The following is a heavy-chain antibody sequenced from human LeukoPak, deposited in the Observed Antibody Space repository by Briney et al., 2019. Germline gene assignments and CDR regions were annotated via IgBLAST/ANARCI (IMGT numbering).Heavy chain of an antibody. D-gene: IGHD3-10*01. CDR2: ISYDGSNK. J-gene: IGHJ6*03. V-gene: IGHV3-30*04. CDR3: AKDGSGSYYSYYYYYMDV. CDR1: GFTFSNYA. Sequence: PGRSLRLSCAASGFTFSNYAMHWVRQAPGKGLEWVAVISYDGSNKYYTDSVKGRFTISRDNSKNTLYLQMNSLRAEDTAVYYCAKDGSGSYYSYYYYYMDVWGKGTTVTVSS.